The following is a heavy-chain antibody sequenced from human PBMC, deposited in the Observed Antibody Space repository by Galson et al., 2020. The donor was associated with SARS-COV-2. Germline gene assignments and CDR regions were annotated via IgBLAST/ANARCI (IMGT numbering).Heavy chain of an antibody. Sequence: ASVKVSCTASGLSVSTHYMNWFRQAPGKGLEWVSIIFGDDSTYYADSVKGRFTLSRDNSENTVYLQMNNLRAEDTAVYYCARAWGYYFDTRWAYWGRGTLVTVPS. D-gene: IGHD3-3*01. J-gene: IGHJ4*02. CDR1: GLSVSTHY. CDR3: ARAWGYYFDTRWAY. V-gene: IGHV3-53*01. CDR2: IFGDDST.